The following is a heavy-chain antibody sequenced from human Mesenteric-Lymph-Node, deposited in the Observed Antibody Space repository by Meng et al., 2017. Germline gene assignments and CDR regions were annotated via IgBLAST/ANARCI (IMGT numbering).Heavy chain of an antibody. V-gene: IGHV3-30*07. D-gene: IGHD4-23*01. J-gene: IGHJ6*02. Sequence: GESLKISCAASGFTFSSYAMHWVRQAPGKGLEWVAVISYDGSNKYNADSVKGRITISRDNSKNTLYLQMNSMRAEDTALYYCARVPDYGGNSIPYYYYGMDGWGQGTPVTVSS. CDR3: ARVPDYGGNSIPYYYYGMDG. CDR1: GFTFSSYA. CDR2: ISYDGSNK.